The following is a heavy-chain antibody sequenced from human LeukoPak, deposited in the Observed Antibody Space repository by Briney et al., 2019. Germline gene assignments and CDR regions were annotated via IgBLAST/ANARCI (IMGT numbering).Heavy chain of an antibody. D-gene: IGHD3-10*01. CDR1: GYTFTGYY. CDR2: IIPIFGTA. CDR3: ARERGPTYYYGSGVARPFDY. V-gene: IGHV1-69*13. Sequence: SVKVSCKASGYTFTGYYMHWVRQAPGQGLEWMGGIIPIFGTANYAQKFQGRVTITADESTSTAYMELSSLRSEDTAVYYCARERGPTYYYGSGVARPFDYWGQGTLVTVSS. J-gene: IGHJ4*02.